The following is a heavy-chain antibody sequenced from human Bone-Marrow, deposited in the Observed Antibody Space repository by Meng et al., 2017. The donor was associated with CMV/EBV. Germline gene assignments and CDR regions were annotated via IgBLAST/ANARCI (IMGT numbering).Heavy chain of an antibody. V-gene: IGHV3-7*01. CDR2: IKGDGSDK. J-gene: IGHJ6*02. Sequence: GGSLRLSCAASGFTFRNYWMSWVRQAPGKGLEWVANIKGDGSDKGYVDSVKGRFTISRDNARNSLYMEMNSLRAEDTAVYYCVPHDCAMDVWGQGTTVPVSS. CDR3: VPHDCAMDV. CDR1: GFTFRNYW.